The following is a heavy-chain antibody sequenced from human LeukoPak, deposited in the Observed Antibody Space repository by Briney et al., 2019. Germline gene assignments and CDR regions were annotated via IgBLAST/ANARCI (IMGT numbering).Heavy chain of an antibody. D-gene: IGHD2-2*01. Sequence: PGGSLRLSCAASGFSYSDFYMNWVRQAPGKGLGWVSYISSTRGYTNYADSVKGRFTISRDNAKNSLYLQMDSLRVEDTAVYYCARAAHQQAALDFWGQGALVTVSS. CDR2: ISSTRGYT. CDR1: GFSYSDFY. J-gene: IGHJ4*02. CDR3: ARAAHQQAALDF. V-gene: IGHV3-11*06.